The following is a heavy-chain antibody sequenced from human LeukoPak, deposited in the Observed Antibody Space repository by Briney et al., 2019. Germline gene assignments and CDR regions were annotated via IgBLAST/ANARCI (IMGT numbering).Heavy chain of an antibody. CDR3: AKDGIHSSSSGN. J-gene: IGHJ4*02. CDR1: GFTFSNYA. Sequence: PGGSLRLSCAASGFTFSNYAMSWVRQAPGKGLEWVSGISGSGGSKYYADSVKGRFTISRDNSKNTLFLQINNLRAEDTAVYYCAKDGIHSSSSGNWGQGTLVTVSS. CDR2: ISGSGGSK. D-gene: IGHD6-6*01. V-gene: IGHV3-23*01.